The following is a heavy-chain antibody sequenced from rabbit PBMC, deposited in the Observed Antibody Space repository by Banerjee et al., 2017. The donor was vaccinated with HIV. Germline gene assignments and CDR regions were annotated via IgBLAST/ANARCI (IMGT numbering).Heavy chain of an antibody. CDR3: ARGPGGVGYDL. CDR2: INTGSGYT. J-gene: IGHJ4*01. D-gene: IGHD3-1*01. CDR1: GIDFSSSYH. Sequence: QEQLKETGGGLVQPGASLTLTCTASGIDFSSSYHMCWVRQAPGKGLEWIGCINTGSGYTYYANWAKGRFTISKTSSTTVTLQMTSLTAADTATYFCARGPGGVGYDLWGPGTLVTVS. V-gene: IGHV1S45*01.